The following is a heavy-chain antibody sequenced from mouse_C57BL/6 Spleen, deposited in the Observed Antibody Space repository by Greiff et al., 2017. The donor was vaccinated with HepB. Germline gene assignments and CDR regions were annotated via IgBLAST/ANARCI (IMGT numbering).Heavy chain of an antibody. CDR3: TTWNGYDYAMDY. CDR1: GFNIKDDY. CDR2: IDPENGDT. Sequence: EVQLQQSGAELVRPGASVKLSCTASGFNIKDDYMHWVKQRPEQGLEWIGWIDPENGDTEYASKFQGKATITADTSSNTAYLQLSSLTSEDTAVYYCTTWNGYDYAMDYWGQGTSVTVSS. D-gene: IGHD2-2*01. J-gene: IGHJ4*01. V-gene: IGHV14-4*01.